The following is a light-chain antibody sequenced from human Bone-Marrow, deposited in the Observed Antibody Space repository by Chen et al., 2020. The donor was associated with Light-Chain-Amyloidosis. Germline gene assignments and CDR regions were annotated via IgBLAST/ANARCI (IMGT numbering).Light chain of an antibody. V-gene: IGLV3-25*03. CDR2: RDT. CDR1: DLPTKY. CDR3: QSADSSGTYEVI. J-gene: IGLJ2*01. Sequence: SYELTQPPSVSVSPGQTARITCSGDDLPTKYAYWYQQKPGQAPVLVIHRDTERPSGISERFSGSRSGTKATLTISGVQAEDEDDYHCQSADSSGTYEVIFGGGTKLTVL.